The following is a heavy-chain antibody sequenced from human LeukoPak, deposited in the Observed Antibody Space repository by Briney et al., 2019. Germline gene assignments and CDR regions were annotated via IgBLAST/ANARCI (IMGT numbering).Heavy chain of an antibody. J-gene: IGHJ4*02. CDR2: ISGSGGSP. CDR3: ATYRQVLLPFES. CDR1: GFTFSSSA. D-gene: IGHD2-8*02. Sequence: GGSLRFSCAASGFTFSSSAMSWVRQAPGKGLEWVSSISGSGGSPYYADSVRGRFTISRDNSKSTLSLQMNNLRAEDTAIYYCATYRQVLLPFESWGQGTLVTVSS. V-gene: IGHV3-23*01.